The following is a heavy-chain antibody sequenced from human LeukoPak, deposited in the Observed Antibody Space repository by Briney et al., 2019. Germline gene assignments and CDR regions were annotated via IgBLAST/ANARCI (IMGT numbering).Heavy chain of an antibody. CDR2: ISGSGGST. V-gene: IGHV3-23*01. CDR1: GFTFSSYA. CDR3: AKAGYSGYSYEEFDS. J-gene: IGHJ4*02. Sequence: GGSLRLSCADSGFTFSSYAMSWVRQAPGKGLEWVSAISGSGGSTYYADSVKGRFTISRDNSKNTLYLQMNSLRAEDTAVYYCAKAGYSGYSYEEFDSWGQGTLVTVSS. D-gene: IGHD5-12*01.